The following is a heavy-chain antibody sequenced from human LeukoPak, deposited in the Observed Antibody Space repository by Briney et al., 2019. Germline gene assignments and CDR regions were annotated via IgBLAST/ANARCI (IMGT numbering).Heavy chain of an antibody. CDR2: ISSSGSTI. CDR3: ARVGIVGATNAFDI. V-gene: IGHV3-11*04. D-gene: IGHD1-26*01. Sequence: GGSLRPSCAPSGFTFSDYYMSWIRQAPGKGLGWVSYISSSGSTIYYADSVKGRFTISRDNAKNSLYLQMNSLRAEDTAVYYCARVGIVGATNAFDIWGQGTMVTVSS. J-gene: IGHJ3*02. CDR1: GFTFSDYY.